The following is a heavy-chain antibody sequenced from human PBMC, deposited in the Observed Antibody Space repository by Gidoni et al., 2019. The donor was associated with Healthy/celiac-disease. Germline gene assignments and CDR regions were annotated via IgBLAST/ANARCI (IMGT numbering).Heavy chain of an antibody. V-gene: IGHV3-15*01. CDR3: TTVGEYYDILTGYYTPGY. CDR2: IKSKTDGGTT. D-gene: IGHD3-9*01. J-gene: IGHJ4*02. Sequence: EVQLVESGGGLVKPGGSLRLSCAASGFTFSNAWMSWVRQAPGKGLEWVGRIKSKTDGGTTDYAAPVKGRFTISRDDSKNTLYLQMNSLKTEDTAVYYCTTVGEYYDILTGYYTPGYWGQGTLVTVSS. CDR1: GFTFSNAW.